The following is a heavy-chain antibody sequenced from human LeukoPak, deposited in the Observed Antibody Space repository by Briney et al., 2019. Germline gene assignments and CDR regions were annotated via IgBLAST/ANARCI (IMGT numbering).Heavy chain of an antibody. V-gene: IGHV1-69*02. CDR1: GYTFTGYY. D-gene: IGHD1-26*01. Sequence: SVKVSCKASGYTFTGYYMHWVRQAPGQGLEWMGRIIPILGIANYAQKFQGRVTITADKSTSTAYMELSSLRSEDTAVYYCARTGALIVGAPDNWFDPWGQGTLVTVSS. CDR3: ARTGALIVGAPDNWFDP. CDR2: IIPILGIA. J-gene: IGHJ5*02.